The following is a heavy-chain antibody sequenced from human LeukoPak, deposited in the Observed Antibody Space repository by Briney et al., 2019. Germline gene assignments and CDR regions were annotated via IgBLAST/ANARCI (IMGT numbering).Heavy chain of an antibody. D-gene: IGHD3-9*01. CDR3: ARDRGPRYSLYYYYGMDV. V-gene: IGHV3-33*01. J-gene: IGHJ6*02. CDR2: IWYDGSNK. CDR1: GFTFSSYG. Sequence: PGGSLRLSCAASGFTFSSYGMHWVRQAPGKGLEWVAVIWYDGSNKYYADSVKGRFTISRDNSKNTLYLQMNSLRAEDTAVYYCARDRGPRYSLYYYYGMDVWGQGTTVTVSS.